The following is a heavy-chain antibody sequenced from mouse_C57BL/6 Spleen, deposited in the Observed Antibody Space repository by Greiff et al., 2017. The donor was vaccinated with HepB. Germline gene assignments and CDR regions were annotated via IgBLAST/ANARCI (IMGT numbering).Heavy chain of an antibody. J-gene: IGHJ4*01. CDR1: GYTFTSYW. D-gene: IGHD3-1*01. CDR3: ARGGYLAMDY. Sequence: VQLQQPGAELVKPGASVKLSCKASGYTFTSYWMQWVKQRPGQGLEWIGEIDPSDSYTNYNQKFKGKATLTVDTSSSTAYMQLSSLTSEDSAVYYCARGGYLAMDYWGQGTSVTVSS. CDR2: IDPSDSYT. V-gene: IGHV1-50*01.